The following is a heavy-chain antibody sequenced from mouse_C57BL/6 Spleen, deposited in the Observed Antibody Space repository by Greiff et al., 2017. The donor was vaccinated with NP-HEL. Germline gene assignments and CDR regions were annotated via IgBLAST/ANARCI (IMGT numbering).Heavy chain of an antibody. V-gene: IGHV1-64*01. D-gene: IGHD1-1*01. Sequence: QVQLQQPGAELVKPGASVKLSCKASGYTFTSYWMHWVKQRPGQGLEWIGMIHPNSGSTNYNEKFKSKATLTVDKSSSTAYMQLSSLTSEDSAVYYCARDYYGSRSFAYWGQGTLVTVSA. CDR3: ARDYYGSRSFAY. CDR1: GYTFTSYW. CDR2: IHPNSGST. J-gene: IGHJ3*01.